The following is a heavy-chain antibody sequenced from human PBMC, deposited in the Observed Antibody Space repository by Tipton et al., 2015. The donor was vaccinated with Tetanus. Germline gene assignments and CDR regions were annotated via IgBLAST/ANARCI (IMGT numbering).Heavy chain of an antibody. D-gene: IGHD4-17*01. CDR2: IYYSGST. CDR1: GGSINSYY. Sequence: TLSLTCTVSGGSINSYYWSWIRQPPGKGLEWIGYIYYSGSTNYNPSLRSRVTISVDTSKNQFFLILSSVTAADTAVYYCARADYGDYAAHFDYRGQGGLVTVSS. CDR3: ARADYGDYAAHFDY. V-gene: IGHV4-59*01. J-gene: IGHJ4*02.